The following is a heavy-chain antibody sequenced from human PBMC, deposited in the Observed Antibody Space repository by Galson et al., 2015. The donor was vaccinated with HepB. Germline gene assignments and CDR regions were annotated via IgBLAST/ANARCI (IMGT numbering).Heavy chain of an antibody. Sequence: SLRLSCAASGFTFSSYAMHWVRQAPGKGLEWVAVISYDGSNKYYADSVKGRFTISRDNSKNTLYLQMNSLRAEDTAVYYCARELRIAARSAWGGFDPWGQGTLVTVSS. V-gene: IGHV3-30*04. CDR2: ISYDGSNK. CDR3: ARELRIAARSAWGGFDP. CDR1: GFTFSSYA. D-gene: IGHD6-6*01. J-gene: IGHJ5*02.